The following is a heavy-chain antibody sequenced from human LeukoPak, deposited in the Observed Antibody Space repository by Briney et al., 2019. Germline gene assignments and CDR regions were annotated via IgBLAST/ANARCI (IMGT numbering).Heavy chain of an antibody. CDR2: INHSGST. CDR1: GGSFSGYY. D-gene: IGHD1-26*01. V-gene: IGHV4-34*01. Sequence: SETLSLTCAVYGGSFSGYYWSWIRQPPGKGLEWIGEINHSGSTYYNPSLKSRVTISVDTSKNQFSLKLSSVTAADTAVYYCARGRSGSYRNFDYWGQGTLATVSS. CDR3: ARGRSGSYRNFDY. J-gene: IGHJ4*02.